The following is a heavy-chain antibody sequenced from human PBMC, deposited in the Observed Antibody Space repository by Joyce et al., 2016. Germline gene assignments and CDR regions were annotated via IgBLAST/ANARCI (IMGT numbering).Heavy chain of an antibody. J-gene: IGHJ3*02. D-gene: IGHD2-8*01. CDR3: ARHQFMVYFRDLPYDPFDI. V-gene: IGHV5-51*01. Sequence: EVQLLQSGAEVKKPGESLKISCKVSGDSFTTYWSGWVRQMPGKGLEWMGMIYPGDSDTRYSPSFQGQGTISADKSFNTAYLQWSSLKASDTTMYYCARHQFMVYFRDLPYDPFDIWGQGTMVTVSS. CDR2: IYPGDSDT. CDR1: GDSFTTYW.